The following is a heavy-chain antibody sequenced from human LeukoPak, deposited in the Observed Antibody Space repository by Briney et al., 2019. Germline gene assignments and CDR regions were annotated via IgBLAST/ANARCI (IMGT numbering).Heavy chain of an antibody. Sequence: NPSETLSLTCTVSGYSISSGYYWGRIRQPPGKGLECIGYIHYTGSTNYNPSLKSRVTISVDTSKNQFSLKLSSVTAADTAIYYCARGGYYGSGNDFRFDPWGQGTLVTVSS. CDR1: GYSISSGYY. V-gene: IGHV4-38-2*02. CDR2: IHYTGST. CDR3: ARGGYYGSGNDFRFDP. D-gene: IGHD3-10*01. J-gene: IGHJ5*02.